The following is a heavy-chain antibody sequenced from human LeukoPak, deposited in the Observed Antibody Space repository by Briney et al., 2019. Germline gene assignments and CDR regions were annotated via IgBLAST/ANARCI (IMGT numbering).Heavy chain of an antibody. CDR1: GGSISSISYY. Sequence: PSETLSLTCTVSGGSISSISYYWGWIRQPPGKGLEWIGSMYHNGSTYYNPSLKSRVTISVDTSKNKFSLKLDSVTAADTAVFYCARLVGWSWTSWGQGILTTVSS. D-gene: IGHD1-1*01. CDR3: ARLVGWSWTS. J-gene: IGHJ5*02. CDR2: MYHNGST. V-gene: IGHV4-39*01.